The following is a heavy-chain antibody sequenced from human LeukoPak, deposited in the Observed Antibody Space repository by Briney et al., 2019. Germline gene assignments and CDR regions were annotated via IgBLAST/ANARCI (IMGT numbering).Heavy chain of an antibody. D-gene: IGHD2-8*01. CDR3: AIVYAVPDKRNALDM. V-gene: IGHV3-74*01. CDR1: GFTFSSHW. Sequence: GGSLRLSCAASGFTFSSHWMHWVRQAPGKGLVWVSRIHDDGTTTNYADSVKGRFTISRDNAKNALYLQMNSLRAEDTAVYYCAIVYAVPDKRNALDMWGQGTMVTVSS. J-gene: IGHJ3*02. CDR2: IHDDGTTT.